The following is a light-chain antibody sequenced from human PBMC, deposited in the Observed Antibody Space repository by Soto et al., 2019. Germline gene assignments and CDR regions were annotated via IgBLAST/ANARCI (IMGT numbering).Light chain of an antibody. CDR3: QQYGSSPGT. J-gene: IGKJ1*01. V-gene: IGKV3-20*01. CDR2: GAS. Sequence: TVLTQSPGTLSLSPRESATLSCRASQSVVSTYLAWYQQRPGQAPRLLIYGASSRATGIPDRFSGSGSGTDFTLTISRLEPEDFAVYYCQQYGSSPGTFGQGTKVDIK. CDR1: QSVVSTY.